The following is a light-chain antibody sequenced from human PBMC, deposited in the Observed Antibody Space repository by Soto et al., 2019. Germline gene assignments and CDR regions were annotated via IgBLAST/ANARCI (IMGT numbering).Light chain of an antibody. CDR1: QSVSSNY. V-gene: IGKV3-20*01. Sequence: EIVLTQSPGTLSLSPGERATLSCRASQSVSSNYLAWYQQKTGQAPRLLIYGASRGAAGIPDRFIGSGSGTDFTLTINRLEPEDFAVYFCQQYGRSPMFTFGQGTKLEIK. CDR2: GAS. CDR3: QQYGRSPMFT. J-gene: IGKJ2*01.